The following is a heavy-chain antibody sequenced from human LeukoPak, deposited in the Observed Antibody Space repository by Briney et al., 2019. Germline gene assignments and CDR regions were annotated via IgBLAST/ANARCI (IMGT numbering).Heavy chain of an antibody. CDR3: AKRGVVVRVILVGFHKEAYYFES. Sequence: PGGSLRLSCAVSGITVSNYGMSWVRQAPGKGLEWVAGIGDSGGRTRYADSVKGRFTISRDNPKNTLCLQMNSLRAEDTAVYFCAKRGVVVRVILVGFHKEAYYFESWGQGALVTVSS. J-gene: IGHJ4*02. V-gene: IGHV3-23*01. CDR2: IGDSGGRT. CDR1: GITVSNYG. D-gene: IGHD3-10*01.